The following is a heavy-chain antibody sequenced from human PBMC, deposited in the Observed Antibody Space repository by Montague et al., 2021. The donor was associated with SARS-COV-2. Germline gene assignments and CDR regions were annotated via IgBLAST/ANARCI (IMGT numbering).Heavy chain of an antibody. D-gene: IGHD3-22*01. Sequence: SLRLSCAASGFTFSSYAMSWVRQAPGKGLEWVSGISDSGGSTYYXDSVKGRFTISRDNSKNTLYLQMNSLRAEDTAVYYCAKGGERITMLVVAITLADFDDWGQGALVTVSS. CDR2: ISDSGGST. CDR3: AKGGERITMLVVAITLADFDD. V-gene: IGHV3-23*01. J-gene: IGHJ4*02. CDR1: GFTFSSYA.